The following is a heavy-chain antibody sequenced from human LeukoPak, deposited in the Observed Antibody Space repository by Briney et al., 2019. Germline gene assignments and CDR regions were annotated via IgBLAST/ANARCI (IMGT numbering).Heavy chain of an antibody. CDR3: ARDDDTTGRYSRFDY. Sequence: GGSLRLSCAASGVTLSSYAMSWARQAPGKGLEWVAVMWSDGTKKYYADSVKGRFTVSRDTSKHTLYLQMSSLRAEDTAVYFCARDDDTTGRYSRFDYWGQGTLVTVSS. CDR1: GVTLSSYA. V-gene: IGHV3-33*08. CDR2: MWSDGTKK. D-gene: IGHD3-22*01. J-gene: IGHJ4*02.